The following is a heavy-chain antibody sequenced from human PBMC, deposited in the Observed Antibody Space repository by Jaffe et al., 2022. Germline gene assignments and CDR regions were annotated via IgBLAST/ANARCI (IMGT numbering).Heavy chain of an antibody. V-gene: IGHV3-21*01. D-gene: IGHD2-21*02. CDR2: ISSSSSYI. CDR1: GFTFSSYS. J-gene: IGHJ6*03. CDR3: AREGGDSDYYYYYYMDV. Sequence: EVQLVESGGGLVKPGGSLRLSCAASGFTFSSYSMNWVRQAPGKGLEWVSSISSSSSYIYYADSVKGRFTISRDNAKNSLYLQMNSLRAEDTAVYYCAREGGDSDYYYYYYMDVWGKGTTVTVSS.